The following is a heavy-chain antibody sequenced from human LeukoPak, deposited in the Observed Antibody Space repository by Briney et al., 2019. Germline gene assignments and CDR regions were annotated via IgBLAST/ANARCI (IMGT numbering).Heavy chain of an antibody. Sequence: SETLSLTCTLSGGSYSVDFWSWIRQSPGKGLEWIGYLYDRGSTDYHPSLKSRVTISVDMSKNQLSLKLKSVTAADTAIYYCARGSGRYYPIDRGQGALVTVSS. D-gene: IGHD3-22*01. CDR3: ARGSGRYYPID. V-gene: IGHV4-59*01. CDR2: LYDRGST. CDR1: GGSYSVDF. J-gene: IGHJ4*02.